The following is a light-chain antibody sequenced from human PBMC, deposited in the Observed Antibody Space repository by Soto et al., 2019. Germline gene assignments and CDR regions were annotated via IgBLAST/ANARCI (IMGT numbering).Light chain of an antibody. J-gene: IGKJ1*01. V-gene: IGKV1-5*03. CDR3: QQYYSKSGT. CDR1: QNINTW. Sequence: DIPMTQSPSTLSASVGDRVTITCRASQNINTWLAWYQQKPRKAPNLLIYEASSLESGVPPRFSGSRSGTEFTLIISSLQPDDFATYYCQQYYSKSGTFGQGTKVEIK. CDR2: EAS.